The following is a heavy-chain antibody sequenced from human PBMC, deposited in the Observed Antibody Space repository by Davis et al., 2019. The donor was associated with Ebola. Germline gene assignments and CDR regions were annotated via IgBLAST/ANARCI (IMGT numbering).Heavy chain of an antibody. V-gene: IGHV1-18*01. J-gene: IGHJ6*02. D-gene: IGHD2-15*01. CDR2: ISTYNGNT. Sequence: ASVKVSCKASGGTFSSYAISWVRQAPGQGLEWMGWISTYNGNTNYAQKLQGRVTMTTDTSTSTAYMELRSLRSDDTAVYYCARDLGYCSGGSCYHYGMDVWGQGTTVTVSS. CDR3: ARDLGYCSGGSCYHYGMDV. CDR1: GGTFSSYA.